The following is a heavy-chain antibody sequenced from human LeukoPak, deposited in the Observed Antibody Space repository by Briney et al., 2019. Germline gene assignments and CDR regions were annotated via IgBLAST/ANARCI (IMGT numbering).Heavy chain of an antibody. V-gene: IGHV3-74*01. J-gene: IGHJ4*02. CDR1: GFTFSSYS. D-gene: IGHD2-15*01. CDR2: INSDGSST. Sequence: GGSLRLSCAASGFTFSSYSMNWVRQAPGKGLVWVSRINSDGSSTNYADSVKGRFTISRDNPKNTLYLQMNSLRAEDTAVYYCARGNRYCSGGSCYFDYWGQGTLVTVSS. CDR3: ARGNRYCSGGSCYFDY.